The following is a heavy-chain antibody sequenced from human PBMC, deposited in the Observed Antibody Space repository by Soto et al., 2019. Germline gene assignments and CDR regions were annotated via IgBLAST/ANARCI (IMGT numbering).Heavy chain of an antibody. J-gene: IGHJ4*02. CDR2: ISSNGGST. Sequence: EVQLVESGGGLVQPGGSLRLSCAASGFTFSRYAMHWVRQAPGKGLEYVSAISSNGGSTDYANSVKGRFTISRDNSKNTRYLQMGSLGAEDMAVYYCARGSNGYHFDYWGQGTLVTVSS. V-gene: IGHV3-64*01. CDR1: GFTFSRYA. CDR3: ARGSNGYHFDY. D-gene: IGHD5-12*01.